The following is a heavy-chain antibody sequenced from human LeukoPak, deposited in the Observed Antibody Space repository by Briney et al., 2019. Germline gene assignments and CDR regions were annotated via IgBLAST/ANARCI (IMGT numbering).Heavy chain of an antibody. Sequence: ASVKVSCKASGYTFTSYAMSWVRQAPGQGLEWMGRIIPILGIANYAQKFQGRVTITADKSTSTAYMELSSLRSEDTAVYYCARDLRSSGWYAYWGQGTLVTVSS. J-gene: IGHJ4*02. CDR1: GYTFTSYA. CDR3: ARDLRSSGWYAY. CDR2: IIPILGIA. V-gene: IGHV1-69*04. D-gene: IGHD6-19*01.